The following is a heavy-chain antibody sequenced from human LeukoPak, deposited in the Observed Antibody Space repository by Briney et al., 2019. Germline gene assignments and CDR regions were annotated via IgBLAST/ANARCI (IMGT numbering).Heavy chain of an antibody. Sequence: KPSETLSLTCTVSGGSISSSSYYWGWIRQPPGKGLEWIGEINHSGSTNYNPSLKSRVTISVDTSKNQFSLKLSSVTAADTAVYYCASGTTPQTIFDYWGQGTLVTVSS. D-gene: IGHD3-9*01. CDR3: ASGTTPQTIFDY. CDR1: GGSISSSSYY. CDR2: INHSGST. V-gene: IGHV4-39*07. J-gene: IGHJ4*02.